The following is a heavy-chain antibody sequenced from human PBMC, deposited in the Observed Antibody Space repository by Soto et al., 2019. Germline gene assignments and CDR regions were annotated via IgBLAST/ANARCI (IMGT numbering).Heavy chain of an antibody. V-gene: IGHV2-5*04. Sequence: QITLKESGPTLVKPTQTLTLTCTFSGFSLTTSGVGVGWIRQPPGKTLEWLALIYCNDNKLYSPSLKTTLTSTEDTSNNQVVLTMTNMQPVDTATYYCILQKGFTVGLYYYGMDLWGPGTTFTFAS. CDR2: IYCNDNK. CDR1: GFSLTTSGVG. CDR3: ILQKGFTVGLYYYGMDL. D-gene: IGHD3-10*01. J-gene: IGHJ6*02.